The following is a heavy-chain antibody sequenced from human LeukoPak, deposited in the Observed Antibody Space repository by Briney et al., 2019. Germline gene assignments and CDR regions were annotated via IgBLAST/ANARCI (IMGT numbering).Heavy chain of an antibody. D-gene: IGHD3-22*01. CDR1: GFTTHYW. CDR2: ISGSGGST. V-gene: IGHV3-23*01. Sequence: GGSLRLSCTASGFTTHYWLNWVRQSPGKGLEWVSAISGSGGSTYYADSVKDRFTISRDNSKNTLYLQMNSLRAEDTAVYYCAKEGGYDSSGYYYGGYYFDYWGQGTLVTVSS. CDR3: AKEGGYDSSGYYYGGYYFDY. J-gene: IGHJ4*02.